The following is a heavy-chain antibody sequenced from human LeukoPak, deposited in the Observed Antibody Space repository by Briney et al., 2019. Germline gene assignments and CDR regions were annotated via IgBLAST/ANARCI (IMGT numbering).Heavy chain of an antibody. J-gene: IGHJ4*02. CDR1: GFTFSSYA. Sequence: GGSLRLSCAASGFTFSSYAMHWVRQAPGKGLEWVAVISYDGSNKYYADSVKGRFTISRDNSKNTLYLQMNSLRAEDTAVYYCARDKSCSGGSCYYFDYWGQGTLVTVSP. CDR2: ISYDGSNK. D-gene: IGHD2-15*01. CDR3: ARDKSCSGGSCYYFDY. V-gene: IGHV3-30-3*01.